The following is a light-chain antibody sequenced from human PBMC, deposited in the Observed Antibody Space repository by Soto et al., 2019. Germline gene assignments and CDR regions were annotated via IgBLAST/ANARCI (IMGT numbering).Light chain of an antibody. Sequence: EIVVTQSPGALSVSQGERATIYCRVSQGVRSTYLSWYQQSPGLAPTLLIFGTSNRATGIPDRFSGSGSGTDFTLTTSSLEPEDLGLYYCQQYAGPPTTFGQGTRLDI. CDR1: QGVRSTY. CDR3: QQYAGPPTT. J-gene: IGKJ5*01. CDR2: GTS. V-gene: IGKV3-20*01.